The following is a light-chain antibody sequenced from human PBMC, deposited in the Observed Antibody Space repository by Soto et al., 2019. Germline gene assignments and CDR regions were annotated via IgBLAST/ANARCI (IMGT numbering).Light chain of an antibody. J-gene: IGKJ4*01. CDR2: GAS. CDR1: QSVSSN. V-gene: IGKV3-15*01. CDR3: QQYNKWPPLT. Sequence: EIVMTQSPATLSVSPGERATLSCRASQSVSSNLAWYQQKPGQAPRLLIYGASTRATRIPARFSGSGSGTEFTLTISSLQSEDFAVYYCQQYNKWPPLTFGGGTKVEIK.